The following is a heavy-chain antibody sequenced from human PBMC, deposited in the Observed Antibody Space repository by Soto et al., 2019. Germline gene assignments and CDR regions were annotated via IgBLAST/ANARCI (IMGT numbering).Heavy chain of an antibody. V-gene: IGHV1-46*01. CDR1: GYTFTSYY. J-gene: IGHJ3*02. Sequence: ASVKVSCKASGYTFTSYYMHWGRQAPGQGLEWMGIINPSGGSTSYAQKFQGRVTMTRDTSTSTVYMELSSLRSEDTAVYYCARKFLTNPMGFDAFDIWGQGTMVTVSS. CDR2: INPSGGST. D-gene: IGHD2-8*01. CDR3: ARKFLTNPMGFDAFDI.